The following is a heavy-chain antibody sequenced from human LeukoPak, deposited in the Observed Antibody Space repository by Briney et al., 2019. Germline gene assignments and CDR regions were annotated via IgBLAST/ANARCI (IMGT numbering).Heavy chain of an antibody. Sequence: SETLSLTCAVSGGSISSSNWWSWVRQPPGKGLEWIEEIYHSGSTNYNPSLKSRVTISVDKSKNQFSLKLSSVTAADTAVYYCARGPGDFWSGYYVSPTDYYYMDVWGKGTTVTVSS. CDR2: IYHSGST. CDR1: GGSISSSNW. D-gene: IGHD3-3*01. V-gene: IGHV4-4*02. J-gene: IGHJ6*03. CDR3: ARGPGDFWSGYYVSPTDYYYMDV.